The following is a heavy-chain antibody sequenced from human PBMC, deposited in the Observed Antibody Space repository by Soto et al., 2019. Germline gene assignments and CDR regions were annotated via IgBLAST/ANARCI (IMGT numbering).Heavy chain of an antibody. V-gene: IGHV1-69*02. J-gene: IGHJ3*01. CDR3: SIGSWSAETFDV. CDR2: IIPMVTVT. CDR1: GGTFNTYT. D-gene: IGHD2-2*01. Sequence: QVHLIQSGAEVKKPGSSVKVSCKAAGGTFNTYTLIWVRQAPGHGLEWMGRIIPMVTVTNSAQKFQGRLTLTADKSTVTAFMELTSLRSDDTAVYYCSIGSWSAETFDVWGHGTMVTVSS.